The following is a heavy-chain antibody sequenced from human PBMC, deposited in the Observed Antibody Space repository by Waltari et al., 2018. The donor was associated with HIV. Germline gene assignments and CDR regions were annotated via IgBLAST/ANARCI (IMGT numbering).Heavy chain of an antibody. Sequence: QLKLQESGSGLVKPSQTLSLTCAVSGGSISNGGYSWSWLRQSPGKGLEWIGYIYHSGNIYQSGRTHYNPSLRSRVTISIDISKNQFSLSLTSVTAADTAMYYCATIPWGDNYFDPWGQGTLVSVSS. CDR1: GGSISNGGYS. CDR2: IYHSGNI. D-gene: IGHD3-16*01. V-gene: IGHV4-30-2*06. CDR3: ATIPWGDNYFDP. J-gene: IGHJ5*02.